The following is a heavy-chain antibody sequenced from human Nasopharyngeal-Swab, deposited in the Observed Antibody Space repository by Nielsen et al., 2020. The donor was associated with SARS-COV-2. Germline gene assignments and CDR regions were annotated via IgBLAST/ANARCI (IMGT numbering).Heavy chain of an antibody. CDR3: ATLSSSWYEYYFDY. D-gene: IGHD6-13*01. J-gene: IGHJ4*02. V-gene: IGHV4-39*01. CDR2: IYYGGST. CDR1: GGSISSSTYY. Sequence: SETLSLTCTVSGGSISSSTYYWAWIRQPPGKGLEWIGSIYYGGSTYYNPSLKSRVTISVDTSKNPFSLKLSSVTAADTAVYYCATLSSSWYEYYFDYWGQGTLVTVSS.